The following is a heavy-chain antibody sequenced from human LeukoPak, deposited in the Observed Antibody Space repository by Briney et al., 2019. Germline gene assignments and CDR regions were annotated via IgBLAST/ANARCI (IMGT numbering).Heavy chain of an antibody. Sequence: GRTLTLSREASGFTLRGNWMSWVRQAPGKALEWVASINPDGSQKLYVDSVKGRFTISRDNTKSSLYLQMNSLGAEDTAMYYCAKLLGTATTYDSWGQGTRVTVSS. CDR3: AKLLGTATTYDS. V-gene: IGHV3-7*01. J-gene: IGHJ4*02. CDR1: GFTLRGNW. D-gene: IGHD5-24*01. CDR2: INPDGSQK.